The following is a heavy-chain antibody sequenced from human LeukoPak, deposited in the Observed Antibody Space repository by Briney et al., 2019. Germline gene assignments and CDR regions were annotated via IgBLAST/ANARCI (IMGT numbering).Heavy chain of an antibody. Sequence: SETLSLTCAVYGGSFSGYYWSWIRQPPGKGLEWIGEINHSGSTNYNPSLKSRVTISVDTSKNQFSPKLSSVTAADTAVYYCARVKLGRSLSFDYWGQGTLVTVSS. CDR3: ARVKLGRSLSFDY. CDR2: INHSGST. V-gene: IGHV4-34*01. D-gene: IGHD6-6*01. CDR1: GGSFSGYY. J-gene: IGHJ4*02.